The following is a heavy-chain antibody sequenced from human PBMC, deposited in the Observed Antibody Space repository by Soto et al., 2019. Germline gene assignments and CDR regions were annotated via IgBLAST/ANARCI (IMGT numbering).Heavy chain of an antibody. CDR1: GFTFSTYS. CDR2: VSGSGGST. Sequence: GSLRLSCAASGFTFSTYSMSWVRQAPGKGLEWVSGVSGSGGSTYYADSVRGRFTISRDNSKNTLYLQMNSLRVEDTAVFYCAKVWSGSCFDYWSQGTLVTVSS. V-gene: IGHV3-23*01. D-gene: IGHD3-3*01. J-gene: IGHJ4*02. CDR3: AKVWSGSCFDY.